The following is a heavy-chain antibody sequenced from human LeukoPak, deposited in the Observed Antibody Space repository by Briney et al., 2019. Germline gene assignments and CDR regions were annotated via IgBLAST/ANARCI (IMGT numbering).Heavy chain of an antibody. D-gene: IGHD6-13*01. CDR3: ARGVGIAAAFDY. CDR2: IIPIFGTA. J-gene: IGHJ4*02. CDR1: GGTFSSYA. V-gene: IGHV1-69*06. Sequence: ASVKVSCKASGGTFSSYAISWVRQAPGQGLEWMGGIIPIFGTANYAQKFQGRVTITADKSTSTAYMELSSLRSEDTAVYYCARGVGIAAAFDYWGQGTLVTVSS.